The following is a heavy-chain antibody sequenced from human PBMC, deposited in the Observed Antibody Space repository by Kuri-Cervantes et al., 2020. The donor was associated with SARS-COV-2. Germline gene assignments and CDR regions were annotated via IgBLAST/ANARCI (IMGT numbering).Heavy chain of an antibody. V-gene: IGHV4-39*07. CDR2: IYYSGST. J-gene: IGHJ1*01. CDR3: ARDKAGDGSGEG. D-gene: IGHD3-10*01. Sequence: SETLSLTCTVSGGSISSSSYYWGWIRQPPGKGLEWIGSIYYSGSTYYNPSLKSRVTISVDTSKNQFSLKLSSVTAADTAVYYCARDKAGDGSGEGWGQGTLVTVSS. CDR1: GGSISSSSYY.